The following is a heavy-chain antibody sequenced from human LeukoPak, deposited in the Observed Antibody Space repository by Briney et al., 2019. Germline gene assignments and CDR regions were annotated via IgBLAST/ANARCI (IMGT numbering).Heavy chain of an antibody. CDR2: INPSGGST. Sequence: ASVKVSCKASVYTFTSYHMHWVRQAPGQGLEWVGIINPSGGSTRYAQNFQGRVTMTRDTSTSTVYMEMSNLRSEDTAVYYCARATDYYDSSGPRGAFDIWGQGTLVTVSS. CDR1: VYTFTSYH. V-gene: IGHV1-46*01. CDR3: ARATDYYDSSGPRGAFDI. J-gene: IGHJ3*02. D-gene: IGHD3-22*01.